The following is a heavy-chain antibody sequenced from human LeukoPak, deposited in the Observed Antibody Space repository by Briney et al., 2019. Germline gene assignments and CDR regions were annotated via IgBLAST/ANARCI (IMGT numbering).Heavy chain of an antibody. D-gene: IGHD2-2*01. J-gene: IGHJ3*02. CDR1: GGSISSGDYY. CDR2: IYYSGST. CDR3: ARRLGRYCSSTRCYPI. Sequence: SETLSLTCTVSGGSISSGDYYWSWIRQPPWKGLEWIGNIYYSGSTYYNPSLKSRVTISVDTSKNQFSLKLNSVTAADTAVYYCARRLGRYCSSTRCYPIWGQGTMVTVSS. V-gene: IGHV4-30-4*01.